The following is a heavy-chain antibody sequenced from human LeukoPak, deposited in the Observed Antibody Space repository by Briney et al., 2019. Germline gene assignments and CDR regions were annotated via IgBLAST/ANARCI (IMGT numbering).Heavy chain of an antibody. V-gene: IGHV1-69*13. CDR1: GGTFNSYA. J-gene: IGHJ4*02. D-gene: IGHD3-22*01. Sequence: ASVKVSCKASGGTFNSYAISWVRQAPGQGLEWMGGIIPIFGTANYAQKFQSRVTITADESTSTAYMELSSLRSEDTAVYYCARESGYFLDYWGQGTLVTVSS. CDR3: ARESGYFLDY. CDR2: IIPIFGTA.